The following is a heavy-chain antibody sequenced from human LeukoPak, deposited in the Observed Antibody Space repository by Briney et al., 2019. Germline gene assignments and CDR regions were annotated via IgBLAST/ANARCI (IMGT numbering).Heavy chain of an antibody. CDR3: ARSGVARHYMDV. CDR2: TYYKSKWYN. Sequence: SQTLSLTCAISGDSVSSNSAAWNWIRQSPSRGLEWLGRTYYKSKWYNDYAVSVKSRIIINTDTSENQFSLKLSSATAADTAVYYCARSGVARHYMDVWGKGTTVTVSS. D-gene: IGHD5-12*01. J-gene: IGHJ6*03. CDR1: GDSVSSNSAA. V-gene: IGHV6-1*01.